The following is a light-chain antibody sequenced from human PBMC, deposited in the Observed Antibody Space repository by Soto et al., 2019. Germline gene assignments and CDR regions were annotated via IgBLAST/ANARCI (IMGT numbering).Light chain of an antibody. CDR3: QQRSNWPPT. CDR2: DAS. J-gene: IGKJ1*01. V-gene: IGKV3-11*01. CDR1: QSVGRN. Sequence: EIVLTQSPSTLSFSPWERSTLSFMASQSVGRNLAWYQQKPGQAPRLLIYDASNRATGIPARFSGGGSGTDFTLTISSLEPEDFAVYYCQQRSNWPPTFGQGTKVDIK.